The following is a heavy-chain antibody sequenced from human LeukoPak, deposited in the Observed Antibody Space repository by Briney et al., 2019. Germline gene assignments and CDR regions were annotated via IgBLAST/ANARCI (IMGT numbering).Heavy chain of an antibody. CDR1: GFTFSSYA. D-gene: IGHD6-13*01. Sequence: PGGSLRLSCSASGFTFSSYAMHWVRQAPGKGLEYVSAISSNGGSTYYADSVKGRFTISRDNSKNTLYLQMSSLRAEDTAVYYCVKEDHQQLTLYYFDHWGQGTLVTVSS. CDR2: ISSNGGST. CDR3: VKEDHQQLTLYYFDH. V-gene: IGHV3-64D*09. J-gene: IGHJ4*02.